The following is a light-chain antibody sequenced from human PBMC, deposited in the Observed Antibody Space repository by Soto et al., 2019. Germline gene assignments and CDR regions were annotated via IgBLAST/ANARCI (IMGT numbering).Light chain of an antibody. CDR3: QVWDSSSDHPV. CDR1: NIGSTS. V-gene: IGLV3-21*04. Sequence: SYELTQPPSVSVAPGKTARITCGGNNIGSTSVHWYQQKPGQAPVLVIYYDSDRHSGSPERFSGSTSGNTATLPISRGEAGDDADYYCQVWDSSSDHPVFGGGTKLTVL. J-gene: IGLJ2*01. CDR2: YDS.